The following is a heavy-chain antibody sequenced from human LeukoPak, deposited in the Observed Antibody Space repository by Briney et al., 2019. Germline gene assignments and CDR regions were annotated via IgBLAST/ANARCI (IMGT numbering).Heavy chain of an antibody. Sequence: SETLSLTCAAYGASFNTYYWTWIRQSPDKGLEWIGEVKHDGDTNVNPSLRSRVVMSVDASKNQFSLKMTSVTAADTAIYFCARGPVALPNDRLSLFFDFWGQGTLVTVSS. CDR2: VKHDGDT. D-gene: IGHD2-8*01. CDR3: ARGPVALPNDRLSLFFDF. CDR1: GASFNTYY. V-gene: IGHV4-34*01. J-gene: IGHJ5*01.